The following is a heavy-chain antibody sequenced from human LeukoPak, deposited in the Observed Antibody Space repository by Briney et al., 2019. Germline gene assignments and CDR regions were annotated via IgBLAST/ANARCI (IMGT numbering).Heavy chain of an antibody. CDR2: ISGSGGST. CDR3: AKWADSSSWYVGAFDI. CDR1: GFTFSSYA. V-gene: IGHV3-23*01. Sequence: SGGSLRLSCAASGFTFSSYAMSWVRQAPGKGLEWVSVISGSGGSTYYADSVKGRFTISRDNSKNTLYLQMNSLRAEDTAVYYCAKWADSSSWYVGAFDIWGQGTMVTVSS. J-gene: IGHJ3*02. D-gene: IGHD6-13*01.